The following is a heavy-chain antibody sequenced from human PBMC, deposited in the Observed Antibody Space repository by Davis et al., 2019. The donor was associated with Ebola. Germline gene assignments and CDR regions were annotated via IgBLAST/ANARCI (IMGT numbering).Heavy chain of an antibody. CDR1: GFNFDAHA. CDR3: ARDRDDYGGPTYIFDS. J-gene: IGHJ4*02. CDR2: ISWNSGSI. Sequence: PGGSLRLSCAASGFNFDAHAIHWVRHAPGKGLEWVSGISWNSGSIHYAGSVKGRFTISRDNAKSSLYLQMNSLRADDTALYYCARDRDDYGGPTYIFDSWGQGTLVTVSS. D-gene: IGHD4-23*01. V-gene: IGHV3-9*01.